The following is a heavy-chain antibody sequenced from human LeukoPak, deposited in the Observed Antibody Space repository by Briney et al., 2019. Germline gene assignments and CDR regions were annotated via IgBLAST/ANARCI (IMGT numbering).Heavy chain of an antibody. V-gene: IGHV1-2*02. D-gene: IGHD6-13*01. CDR2: INPNSGGT. CDR3: ARDIVRAAAGPGALD. CDR1: GYTFTGYY. Sequence: ASVKVSCKASGYTFTGYYMHWVRQAPGQGLEWMGWINPNSGGTNYAQKFQGRVTMTRDTSISTAYMELSRLRSDDTAVYYCARDIVRAAAGPGALDWGQGTLVTVSS. J-gene: IGHJ4*02.